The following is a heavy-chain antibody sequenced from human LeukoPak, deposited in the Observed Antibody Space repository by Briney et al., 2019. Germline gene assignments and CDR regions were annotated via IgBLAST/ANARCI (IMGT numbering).Heavy chain of an antibody. V-gene: IGHV3-30*01. J-gene: IGHJ4*02. CDR3: ARGKDDFSGYDYPLDH. CDR1: GFTFTNYA. D-gene: IGHD5-12*01. Sequence: GRSLRLSCAASGFTFTNYAMHWVRQAPGKGLEWVALFSYDGTTRRYADSLKGRFTISRDNARSTQYLQMDSLRTEDTAIYYCARGKDDFSGYDYPLDHWGQGTLVTVSS. CDR2: FSYDGTTR.